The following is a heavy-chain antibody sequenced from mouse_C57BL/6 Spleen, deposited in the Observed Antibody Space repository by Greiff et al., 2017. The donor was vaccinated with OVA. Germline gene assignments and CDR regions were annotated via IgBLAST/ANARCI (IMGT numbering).Heavy chain of an antibody. D-gene: IGHD2-12*01. CDR3: ARSLRSWYFDV. J-gene: IGHJ1*03. CDR2: IDPSDSYT. CDR1: GYTFTSYW. V-gene: IGHV1-59*01. Sequence: QVQLQQPGAELVRPGTSVKLSCKASGYTFTSYWMHWVKQRPGQGLEWIGVIDPSDSYTNYNQKFKGKATLTVDTSSSTAYMQLSSLTSEDSAVYYCARSLRSWYFDVWGTGTTVTVSS.